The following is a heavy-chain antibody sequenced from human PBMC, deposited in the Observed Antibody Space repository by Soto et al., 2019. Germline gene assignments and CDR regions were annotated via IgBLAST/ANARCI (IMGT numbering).Heavy chain of an antibody. Sequence: PGGSLRLSCAASGFTVSSYGMHWVRQAPGKGLEWVAVISYDGSSKYYADSVKGRFTISRDNSKNTLYLQMNSLRAEDTAVYYCAKDNYYDFWSGYQFDYWGQGTLVTVSS. CDR3: AKDNYYDFWSGYQFDY. V-gene: IGHV3-30*18. CDR1: GFTVSSYG. D-gene: IGHD3-3*01. J-gene: IGHJ4*02. CDR2: ISYDGSSK.